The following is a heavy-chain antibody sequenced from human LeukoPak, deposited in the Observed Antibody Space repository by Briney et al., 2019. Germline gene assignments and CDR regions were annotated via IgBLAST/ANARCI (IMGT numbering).Heavy chain of an antibody. V-gene: IGHV3-66*01. CDR2: IYSGGST. Sequence: GTLSLTCAVSGGSVSSSNWWSWVRQAPGKGLEWVSVIYSGGSTYYADSVKGRFTISRDNSKNTLYLQMNSLRAEDTAVYYCAREGPVAFDIWGQGTMVTVSS. CDR1: GGSVSSSNW. CDR3: AREGPVAFDI. J-gene: IGHJ3*02.